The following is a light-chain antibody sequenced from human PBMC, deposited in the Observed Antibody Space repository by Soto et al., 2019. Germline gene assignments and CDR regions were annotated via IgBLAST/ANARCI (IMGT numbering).Light chain of an antibody. CDR2: DTS. Sequence: EIVLTQSPATLSLSPGERATLSCRASQSVTKYLAWYQQKPGQAPRLLIYDTSNRATGIPARFSGNGSGTDFTLTISSLESEDSGIYYCQQSYKWLTFGGGTKVEIK. J-gene: IGKJ4*01. V-gene: IGKV3-11*01. CDR3: QQSYKWLT. CDR1: QSVTKY.